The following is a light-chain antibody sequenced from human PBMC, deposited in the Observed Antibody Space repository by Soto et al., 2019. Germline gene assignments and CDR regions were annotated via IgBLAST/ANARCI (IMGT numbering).Light chain of an antibody. V-gene: IGLV2-23*02. J-gene: IGLJ2*01. CDR1: SSDVGSDNL. CDR2: EDS. Sequence: QSALTQPASVSGSPGQSITISCTGTSSDVGSDNLVSWYQQHPGKAPKLMIYEDSKRPSGVSSRFSGSKSGNTASLTISGLQAEDDADYHCCSYAGSSTFVVFVGGTKLTVL. CDR3: CSYAGSSTFVV.